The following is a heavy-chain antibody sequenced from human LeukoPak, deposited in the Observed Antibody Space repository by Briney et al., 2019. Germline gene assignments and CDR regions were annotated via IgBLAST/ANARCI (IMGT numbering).Heavy chain of an antibody. J-gene: IGHJ3*02. Sequence: SVKVSCKASGGTFSSYAISWVRQAPGQGLEWMGGIIPIFGTANYAQKFQGRVTITADESTSTAYMELSSLRSEDTAVYYCARGLQENLAWLQAFSAFDIWGQGTMVTVSS. CDR3: ARGLQENLAWLQAFSAFDI. CDR2: IIPIFGTA. D-gene: IGHD5-12*01. CDR1: GGTFSSYA. V-gene: IGHV1-69*01.